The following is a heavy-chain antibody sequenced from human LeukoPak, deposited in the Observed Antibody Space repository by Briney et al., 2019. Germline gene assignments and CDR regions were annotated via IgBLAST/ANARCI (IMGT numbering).Heavy chain of an antibody. CDR1: GYTFIGYY. J-gene: IGHJ4*02. CDR3: ARVPVQEDDYGDYGRWIH. Sequence: ASVTVSCTASGYTFIGYYAHWVRQAPGQGLEWMGRINPNSGGTNYAQKFQGRVTMTRDTSISTAYMELSRLRSDDTAVYYCARVPVQEDDYGDYGRWIHWGQGTLVTVSS. V-gene: IGHV1-2*06. D-gene: IGHD4-17*01. CDR2: INPNSGGT.